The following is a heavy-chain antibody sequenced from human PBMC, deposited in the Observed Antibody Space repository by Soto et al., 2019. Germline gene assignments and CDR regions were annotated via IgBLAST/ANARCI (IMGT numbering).Heavy chain of an antibody. CDR2: INHSGFT. CDR1: DGSFRGHC. D-gene: IGHD6-19*01. J-gene: IGHJ4*02. Sequence: ASETLSLTCGVSDGSFRGHCWSWIRQPPGKGLEWIAEINHSGFTNYNPSFKSRVTISRDTSTNQISLKLTSVTAADSAVYYCARAAVKQGATLFDFWGQGTLVTVSS. V-gene: IGHV4-34*01. CDR3: ARAAVKQGATLFDF.